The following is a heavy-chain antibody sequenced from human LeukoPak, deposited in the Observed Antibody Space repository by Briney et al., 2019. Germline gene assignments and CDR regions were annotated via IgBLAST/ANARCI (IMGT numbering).Heavy chain of an antibody. CDR1: GCTFTSYG. J-gene: IGHJ6*02. Sequence: ASVKVSCKASGCTFTSYGISWVRQAPGQGLEWMGWISAYNGNTNYAQKLQGRVTMTTDTSTSTAYVELRSLRSDDTAVYYCASGLDYYYYGMDVWGQGTTVTVSS. CDR3: ASGLDYYYYGMDV. V-gene: IGHV1-18*01. D-gene: IGHD3-16*01. CDR2: ISAYNGNT.